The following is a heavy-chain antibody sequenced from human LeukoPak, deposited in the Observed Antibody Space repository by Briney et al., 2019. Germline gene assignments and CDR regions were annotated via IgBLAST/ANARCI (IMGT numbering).Heavy chain of an antibody. Sequence: SETLSLTCSVSGDSISSGGYYWSWIRQHPGKGLEWIGYIYYSGSTYYNPSLKSRVTISVDTSKNQFSLKLSSVTAADTAVYYCARDSAAAGIDYWGQGTLVTVSS. J-gene: IGHJ4*02. D-gene: IGHD6-13*01. CDR3: ARDSAAAGIDY. V-gene: IGHV4-31*03. CDR1: GDSISSGGYY. CDR2: IYYSGST.